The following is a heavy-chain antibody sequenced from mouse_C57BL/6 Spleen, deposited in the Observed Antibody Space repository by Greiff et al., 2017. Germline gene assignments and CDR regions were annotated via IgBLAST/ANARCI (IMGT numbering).Heavy chain of an antibody. CDR3: AIYHY. D-gene: IGHD2-3*01. V-gene: IGHV1-50*01. Sequence: QVQLQQPGAELVKPGASVKLSCKASGYTFTSYWMQWVKQRPGQGLEWIGEIDPSDSYTNYNQKFKGKATLTVDTSSSTAYMQLSSLTSEDSAVYYCAIYHYWGQGTTLTVSS. J-gene: IGHJ2*01. CDR1: GYTFTSYW. CDR2: IDPSDSYT.